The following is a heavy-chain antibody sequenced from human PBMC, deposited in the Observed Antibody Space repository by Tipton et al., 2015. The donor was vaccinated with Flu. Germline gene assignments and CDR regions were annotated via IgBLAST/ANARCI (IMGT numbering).Heavy chain of an antibody. CDR1: GFTFDDYA. V-gene: IGHV3-9*01. J-gene: IGHJ4*02. Sequence: SLRLSCAASGFTFDDYAMHWVRQAPGKGLEWVSGISWNSGSIGYADSVKGRFTISRDNAKNSLYLQMNSLRAEDTALYYCAKDGTFDTAMALFDYWGQGTLVTVSS. CDR3: AKDGTFDTAMALFDY. D-gene: IGHD5-18*01. CDR2: ISWNSGSI.